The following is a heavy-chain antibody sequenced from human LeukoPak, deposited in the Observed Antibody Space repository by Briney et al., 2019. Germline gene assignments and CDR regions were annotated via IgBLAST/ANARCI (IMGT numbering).Heavy chain of an antibody. CDR1: GFTFSSYS. V-gene: IGHV3-21*01. CDR3: ARDRSITIFGVATNWFDP. Sequence: PGGSLRLSCAASGFTFSSYSMNWVRQAPGKGLEWVSPISSSSSYIYYADSVKGRFTISRDNAKNSLYLQMNSLRAEDTAVYYCARDRSITIFGVATNWFDPWGQGTLVTVSS. CDR2: ISSSSSYI. J-gene: IGHJ5*02. D-gene: IGHD3-3*01.